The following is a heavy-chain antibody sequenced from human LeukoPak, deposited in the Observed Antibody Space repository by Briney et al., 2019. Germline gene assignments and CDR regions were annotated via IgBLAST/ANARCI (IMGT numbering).Heavy chain of an antibody. CDR3: AREATNYGDHTMMI. D-gene: IGHD4-17*01. V-gene: IGHV3-21*01. CDR2: ISTSSIYI. Sequence: PGGSLRLSCAASGFTFSSYSMNWVRQAPGKGLEWVSSISTSSIYIYYADSVKGRFTISRDNAKNSLYLQMNSLRAEDTAVYYCAREATNYGDHTMMIWSQGTLVTVSS. CDR1: GFTFSSYS. J-gene: IGHJ4*02.